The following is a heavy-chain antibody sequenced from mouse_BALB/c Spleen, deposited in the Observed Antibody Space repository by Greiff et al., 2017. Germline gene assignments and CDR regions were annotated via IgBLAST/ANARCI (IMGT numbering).Heavy chain of an antibody. J-gene: IGHJ4*01. D-gene: IGHD1-3*01. V-gene: IGHV1S81*02. Sequence: QVQLQQSGAELVKPGASVKLSCKASGYTFTSYYMYWVKQRPGQGLEWIGEINPSNGGTNFNEKFKSKATLTVDKSSSTAYMQLSSLTSEDSAVYYCTRLNHYAMDYWGQGTSVTVSS. CDR1: GYTFTSYY. CDR2: INPSNGGT. CDR3: TRLNHYAMDY.